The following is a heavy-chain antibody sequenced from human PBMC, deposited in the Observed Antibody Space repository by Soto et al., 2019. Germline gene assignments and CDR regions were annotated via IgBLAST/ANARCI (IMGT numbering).Heavy chain of an antibody. CDR2: IYYSGST. V-gene: IGHV4-31*03. J-gene: IGHJ4*02. D-gene: IGHD3-10*01. CDR3: ARDVEHYYGSGSYYRSFDY. CDR1: GGSISSGGYY. Sequence: QVQLQESGPGLVKPSQTLSLTCTVSGGSISSGGYYWSWIRQHPGKGLEWIGYIYYSGSTYYNPSLKSRVTISVDTSKNQFSLKLSSVTAADTAVYYCARDVEHYYGSGSYYRSFDYWGQGTLVTVSS.